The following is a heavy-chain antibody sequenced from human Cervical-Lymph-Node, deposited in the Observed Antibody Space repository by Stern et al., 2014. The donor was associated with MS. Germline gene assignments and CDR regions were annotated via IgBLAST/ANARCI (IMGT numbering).Heavy chain of an antibody. J-gene: IGHJ6*02. CDR1: GGTFSKYP. CDR2: IIPLFGIV. V-gene: IGHV1-69*17. Sequence: VQLLESGAEVKKPGSSVKVSCKASGGTFSKYPISWVRQAPGQGLEWMGGIIPLFGIVNYTQKFQGRITIPADKSTSTAYMELSSLRSEDTAAYYCARGGIVVVVAATRDYYYGMDVWGQGTTVTVSS. CDR3: ARGGIVVVVAATRDYYYGMDV. D-gene: IGHD2-15*01.